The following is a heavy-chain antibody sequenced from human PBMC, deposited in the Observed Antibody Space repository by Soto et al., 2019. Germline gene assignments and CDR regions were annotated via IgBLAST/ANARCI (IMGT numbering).Heavy chain of an antibody. CDR2: ISYDGSNK. CDR1: GFTFSSYG. J-gene: IGHJ1*01. Sequence: QVQLVESGGGVVQPGRSLRLSCAASGFTFSSYGMHWVRQAPGKGLEWGAVISYDGSNKYYADSVKGRFTISRDNSKNTLYLQMNSLRAEDTAVYYCAKDMGCSGGSCYSGLFQHWGQGTLVTVSS. D-gene: IGHD2-15*01. CDR3: AKDMGCSGGSCYSGLFQH. V-gene: IGHV3-30*18.